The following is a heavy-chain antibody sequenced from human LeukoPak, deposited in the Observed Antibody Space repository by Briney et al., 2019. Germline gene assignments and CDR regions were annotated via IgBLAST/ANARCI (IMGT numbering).Heavy chain of an antibody. J-gene: IGHJ4*02. Sequence: GGSLRLSCAASGFTFSSYEMNWVRQAPGKGLEWVSYISSVGSTIYYADSVKGRFTVSRDNAKNTLYLQMNSLRAEDTAVYYCARERKYDSNFDYWGQGTLVTVSS. D-gene: IGHD1-1*01. CDR1: GFTFSSYE. V-gene: IGHV3-48*03. CDR3: ARERKYDSNFDY. CDR2: ISSVGSTI.